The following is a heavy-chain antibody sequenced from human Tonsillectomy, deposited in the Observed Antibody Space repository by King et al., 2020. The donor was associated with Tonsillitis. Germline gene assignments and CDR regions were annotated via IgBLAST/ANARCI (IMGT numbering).Heavy chain of an antibody. CDR2: ISYDGSNK. V-gene: IGHV3-30*18. Sequence: VQLVESGGGVVQPGRSLRLSCAASGFTFSSYGMHWVRQAPGKGLEWVAVISYDGSNKYYADSVKGRLTISRDNSKNTLYLQMNSLRAEDTAVYYCAKQYSSSWYGGYFDYWGQGTLVTVSS. CDR1: GFTFSSYG. J-gene: IGHJ4*02. D-gene: IGHD6-13*01. CDR3: AKQYSSSWYGGYFDY.